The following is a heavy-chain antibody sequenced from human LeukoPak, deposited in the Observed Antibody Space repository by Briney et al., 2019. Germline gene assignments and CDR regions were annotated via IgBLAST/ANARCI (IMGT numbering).Heavy chain of an antibody. J-gene: IGHJ4*02. CDR2: INPSGGNT. V-gene: IGHV1-46*01. Sequence: GASVKVSCKASGYTFTSYYLHWVRQAPGQGLEWMGIINPSGGNTNYAQKFQDRVTMTRDTSTSTVYMQLSSLRSEDTAVYYCARDEMDSLDYWGLGTLVTVSS. CDR1: GYTFTSYY. D-gene: IGHD5-24*01. CDR3: ARDEMDSLDY.